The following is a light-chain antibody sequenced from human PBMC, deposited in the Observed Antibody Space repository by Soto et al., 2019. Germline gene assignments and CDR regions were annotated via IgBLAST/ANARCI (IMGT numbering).Light chain of an antibody. Sequence: EILLTQSPDTQSLSPGERATLSCRAAQSVGTRLAWYQHKTGQAPRLLISGASSRATGIPDRFTGSGSETSFTLTISRLEPEDFALYYCQHYQSGHPITFGQGTRLEIK. V-gene: IGKV3-20*01. CDR1: QSVGTR. CDR2: GAS. CDR3: QHYQSGHPIT. J-gene: IGKJ5*01.